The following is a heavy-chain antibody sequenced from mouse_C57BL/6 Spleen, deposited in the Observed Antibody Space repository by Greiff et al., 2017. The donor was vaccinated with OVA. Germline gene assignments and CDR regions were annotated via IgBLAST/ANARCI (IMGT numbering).Heavy chain of an antibody. V-gene: IGHV1-69*01. CDR2: IAPSDSYT. Sequence: QVQLQQPGAELVMPGASVKLSCKASGYTFTSYWMHWVKQRPGQGLEWIGEIAPSDSYTNYNQKFKGKSTLTVDKSSSTAYMQLSSLTSEDSAVYYCARTRMPTWYFDVWGTGTTVTVSS. J-gene: IGHJ1*03. CDR3: ARTRMPTWYFDV. D-gene: IGHD2-10*01. CDR1: GYTFTSYW.